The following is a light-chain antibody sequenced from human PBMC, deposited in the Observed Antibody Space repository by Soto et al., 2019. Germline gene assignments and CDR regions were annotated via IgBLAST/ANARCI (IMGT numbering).Light chain of an antibody. V-gene: IGKV1-12*01. J-gene: IGKJ4*01. CDR2: AAS. CDR1: QGIASW. CDR3: QQTKSYPIT. Sequence: DIPMTQSPSSVSASVGDRDTITCRASQGIASWLAWNQQRPGKAPKLQIYAASSLQSGVPSRFSGSASGTEVTLTISSLQPEDCASYYCQQTKSYPITFGGGPKVEIK.